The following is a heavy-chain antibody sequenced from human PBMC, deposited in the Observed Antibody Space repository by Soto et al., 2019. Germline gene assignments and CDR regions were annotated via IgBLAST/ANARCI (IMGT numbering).Heavy chain of an antibody. V-gene: IGHV3-15*07. CDR1: GFTFSNAW. CDR3: TTWTGQQLVSYYYYGMDV. Sequence: EVQLVESGGGLVKPGGSLRLSCAASGFTFSNAWMNWVRQAPGKGLEWVGRIKSKTDGGTTDYAAPVKGRFTISRDDSKNTLYLQMNSLKTEDTAVYYCTTWTGQQLVSYYYYGMDVWGQGTTVTVSS. D-gene: IGHD6-13*01. J-gene: IGHJ6*02. CDR2: IKSKTDGGTT.